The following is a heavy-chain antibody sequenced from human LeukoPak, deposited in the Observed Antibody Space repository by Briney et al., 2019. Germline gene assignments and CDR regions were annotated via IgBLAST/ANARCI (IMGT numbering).Heavy chain of an antibody. D-gene: IGHD6-13*01. CDR2: IPGSAVST. Sequence: GGSLRLSCAASGFTFSTYAMSWVRQAPGKRLEWVSGIPGSAVSTYYADSVKGRFTISRDNSKNTLYLQLSSLRAEDSALYFCARAIAAATYYFDYWGQGTLVTVSS. V-gene: IGHV3-23*01. CDR1: GFTFSTYA. CDR3: ARAIAAATYYFDY. J-gene: IGHJ4*02.